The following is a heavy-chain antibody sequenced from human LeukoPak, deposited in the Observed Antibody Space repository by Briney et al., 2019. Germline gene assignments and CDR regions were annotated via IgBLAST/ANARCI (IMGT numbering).Heavy chain of an antibody. D-gene: IGHD3-10*01. V-gene: IGHV1-24*01. CDR1: GYTLTELS. CDR2: FDPEDGET. J-gene: IGHJ5*02. Sequence: ASVKVSCKVSGYTLTELSMHWVRQAPGKGLEWMGGFDPEDGETIYAQKFQGRVTMTEDTSTDTAYMELSSLRSEDTAVYYCAAGGGGGSGRYYQLDPWGQGTLVTVSS. CDR3: AAGGGGGSGRYYQLDP.